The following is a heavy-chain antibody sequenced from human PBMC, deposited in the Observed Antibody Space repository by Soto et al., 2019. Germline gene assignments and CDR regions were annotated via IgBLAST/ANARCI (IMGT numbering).Heavy chain of an antibody. CDR1: GFSLTTSGVG. Sequence: QITLNESGPTVVRPTETLTLTCRFSGFSLTTSGVGVGWIRQSPGKAPEWLALIYWVDDKRYSASLKSRLTPTKDTSKNQVVLTVSDLDPTDTATYYCAHRVLRTVFGLVTTTAIYFDFWGQGTPVAVSS. CDR3: AHRVLRTVFGLVTTTAIYFDF. CDR2: IYWVDDK. D-gene: IGHD3-3*01. V-gene: IGHV2-5*02. J-gene: IGHJ4*02.